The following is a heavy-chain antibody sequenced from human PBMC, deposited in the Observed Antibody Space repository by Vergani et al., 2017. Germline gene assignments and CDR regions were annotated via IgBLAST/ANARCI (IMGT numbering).Heavy chain of an antibody. D-gene: IGHD4-17*01. V-gene: IGHV4-34*01. CDR3: ARTHDYGDFDY. J-gene: IGHJ4*02. Sequence: QVQLQESGPGLVKPSETLSLTCTVYGGSFSGYYWSWIRQPPGKGLEWIGEINHSGSTNYNPSLKSRVTISVDTSNNQCSLKLSSVTAADTAVYYCARTHDYGDFDYWGQGTLVNVSS. CDR2: INHSGST. CDR1: GGSFSGYY.